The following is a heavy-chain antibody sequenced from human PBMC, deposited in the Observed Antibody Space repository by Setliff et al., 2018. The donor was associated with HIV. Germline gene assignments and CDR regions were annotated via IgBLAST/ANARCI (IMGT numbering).Heavy chain of an antibody. J-gene: IGHJ4*02. CDR2: INVGNDNT. V-gene: IGHV1-3*01. Sequence: ASVKVSCKASGYSFTNYAMHWVRQAPGQRLEWMGWINVGNDNTKYSQTLQGRVTIARDTSASTAYMELSSLRSEDTAVYYCARRDGYSYGFYFDYWGQGTLVTVSS. D-gene: IGHD5-18*01. CDR1: GYSFTNYA. CDR3: ARRDGYSYGFYFDY.